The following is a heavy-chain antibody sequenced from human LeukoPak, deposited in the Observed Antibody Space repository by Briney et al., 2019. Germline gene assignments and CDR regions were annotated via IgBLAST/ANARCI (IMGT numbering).Heavy chain of an antibody. V-gene: IGHV4-59*08. J-gene: IGHJ3*02. CDR2: IYYSGST. D-gene: IGHD2-15*01. CDR1: GGSISTYY. CDR3: ARHKAVVAANDAFDI. Sequence: SETLSLTCTVSGGSISTYYWNWMRQSPGKGLEWIGYIYYSGSTNYNPSLKSRVTISVDTSKNQFSLKLSSVTAADTAVYYCARHKAVVAANDAFDIWGQGTMVTVSS.